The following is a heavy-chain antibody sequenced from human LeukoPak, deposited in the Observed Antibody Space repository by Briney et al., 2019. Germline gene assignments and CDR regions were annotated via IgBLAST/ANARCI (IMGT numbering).Heavy chain of an antibody. CDR2: IYSGGST. CDR3: VGDPKRITLTLVTRRGGYFQH. D-gene: IGHD3-22*01. CDR1: GFTVSSNY. J-gene: IGHJ1*01. Sequence: PGGSLRLSCAASGFTVSSNYMSWVRQAPGKGLEWVSVIYSGGSTYYADSAKGRFTISRDNSKNMLFLQMNSLRTEDTAVYYCVGDPKRITLTLVTRRGGYFQHWGQGTLVTVSS. V-gene: IGHV3-53*05.